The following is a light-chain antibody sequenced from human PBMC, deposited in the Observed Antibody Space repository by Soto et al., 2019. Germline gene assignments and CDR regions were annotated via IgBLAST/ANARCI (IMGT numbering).Light chain of an antibody. Sequence: DIQITQSPSTLSGSVGDRVTITFRASQTISSWLAWYQQKPGKAPKLLIYKASTLKSGVPSRFRGGGSGTEFTLTISSLQPEDVATYYCQNFDSAPQTFGQGTKVDIK. CDR3: QNFDSAPQT. J-gene: IGKJ1*01. V-gene: IGKV1-5*03. CDR2: KAS. CDR1: QTISSW.